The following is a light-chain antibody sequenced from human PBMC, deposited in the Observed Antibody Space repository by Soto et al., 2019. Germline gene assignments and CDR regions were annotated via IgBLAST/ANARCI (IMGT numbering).Light chain of an antibody. Sequence: QSALTQPRSVSGSPGQSVTICCTGTSSDVGGYNYVSWYQQHPGKAPKLMIYDVSKRPSGVPDRFSGSKSGNTASLTISGLQAEDEADYYCCSYAGSYSEWVFGGGTKLTVL. CDR3: CSYAGSYSEWV. V-gene: IGLV2-11*01. CDR2: DVS. CDR1: SSDVGGYNY. J-gene: IGLJ3*02.